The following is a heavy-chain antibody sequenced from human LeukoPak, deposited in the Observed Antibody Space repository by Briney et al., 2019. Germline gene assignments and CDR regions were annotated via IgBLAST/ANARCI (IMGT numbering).Heavy chain of an antibody. Sequence: GASVKVSCKASGYTFTSYYMHWVRQAPGQGLEWMGGIIPIFGTANYAQKFQGRVTITADESTSTAYMELSSLRSEDTAVYYCAEAHCSSTSCYWFDPWGQGTLVTVSS. V-gene: IGHV1-69*13. D-gene: IGHD2-2*01. CDR2: IIPIFGTA. J-gene: IGHJ5*02. CDR3: AEAHCSSTSCYWFDP. CDR1: GYTFTSYY.